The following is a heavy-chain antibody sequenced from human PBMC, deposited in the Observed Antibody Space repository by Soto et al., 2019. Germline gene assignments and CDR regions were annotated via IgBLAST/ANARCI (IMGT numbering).Heavy chain of an antibody. CDR2: ISYDGSNK. CDR1: GFTFSSYG. D-gene: IGHD3-22*01. CDR3: AKSRIYYYYDSSGHPTVIDY. J-gene: IGHJ4*02. Sequence: QVQLVESGGGVVQPGRSLRLSCSVSGFTFSSYGMHWVRQAPGKGLEWVAVISYDGSNKYYADSVKGRFTISRDNSKNTLYLQMDSLRAEDTAVYYCAKSRIYYYYDSSGHPTVIDYWGQGTLVTVSS. V-gene: IGHV3-30*18.